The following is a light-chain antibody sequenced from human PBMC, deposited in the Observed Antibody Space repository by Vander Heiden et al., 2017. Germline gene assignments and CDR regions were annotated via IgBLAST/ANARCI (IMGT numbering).Light chain of an antibody. J-gene: IGLJ3*02. CDR3: TVWDDSLDTWV. CDR2: GND. Sequence: QSVLTQPPSASGAPGQTVTISCSGSSSNIGSNVVPWYQSPPGAAPKLLVYGNDQRPSGVADRFSGSKSGTSASLAISGLQSEDEGDFYCTVWDDSLDTWVFGGGTKLTVL. V-gene: IGLV1-44*01. CDR1: SSNIGSNV.